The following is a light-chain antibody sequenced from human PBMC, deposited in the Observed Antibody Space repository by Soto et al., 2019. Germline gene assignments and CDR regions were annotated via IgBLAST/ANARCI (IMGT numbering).Light chain of an antibody. CDR2: DAS. J-gene: IGKJ1*01. V-gene: IGKV1-5*01. CDR3: QQYNSYSEA. Sequence: DIQMTQSPSTLSGSVGDRVTITSRASQSISSWLAWYQQKPGKAPKLLIYDASSLESGVPSRFSGSGSGTEFTLSISSLQPDDFATYYCQQYNSYSEAFGQGTKVDIK. CDR1: QSISSW.